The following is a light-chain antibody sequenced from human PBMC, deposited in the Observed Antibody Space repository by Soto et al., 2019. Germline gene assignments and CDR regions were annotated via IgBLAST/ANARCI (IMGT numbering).Light chain of an antibody. Sequence: QSVLTQPPSVSEAPRQRVTISCSGSSSNIGNNAVNWYQQLPGKAPKLLIYYDDLLPSGVSDRFSGSKSGTSASLAISGLQSDDEADYYCAAWDDSLNGYVFGTGTKVTDL. CDR3: AAWDDSLNGYV. CDR2: YDD. J-gene: IGLJ1*01. CDR1: SSNIGNNA. V-gene: IGLV1-36*01.